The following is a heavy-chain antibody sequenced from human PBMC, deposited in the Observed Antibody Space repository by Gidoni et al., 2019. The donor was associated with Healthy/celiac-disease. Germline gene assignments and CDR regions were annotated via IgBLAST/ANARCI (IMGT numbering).Heavy chain of an antibody. V-gene: IGHV3-15*01. Sequence: EVQLVTSGGGLVKPGGSLRLSCAASGFTFSNAWMSWVRQAPGKGLEWVGRIKSKTDGGTTDYAAPVKGRFTISRDDSKNTLYLQMNSLKTEDTAVYYCTTDETYGSGSYYNGGFDYWGQGTLVTVSS. CDR3: TTDETYGSGSYYNGGFDY. D-gene: IGHD3-10*01. J-gene: IGHJ4*02. CDR1: GFTFSNAW. CDR2: IKSKTDGGTT.